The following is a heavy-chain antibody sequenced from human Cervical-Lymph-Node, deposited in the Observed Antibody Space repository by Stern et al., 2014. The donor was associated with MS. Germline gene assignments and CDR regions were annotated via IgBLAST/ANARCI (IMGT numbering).Heavy chain of an antibody. CDR2: VSSEGRSK. J-gene: IGHJ4*02. CDR3: ATQVWFDY. D-gene: IGHD3-16*01. CDR1: GFNFSHYA. Sequence: QLVQSGGGVVQPGKSLRLSCTVSGFNFSHYAMHWVRQAPGKGLEWVAAVSSEGRSKYHADSVQGRFTVSRDNSKNTAYLQMNSLRDDDTAIYYCATQVWFDYWGQGTLVTVSS. V-gene: IGHV3-30*04.